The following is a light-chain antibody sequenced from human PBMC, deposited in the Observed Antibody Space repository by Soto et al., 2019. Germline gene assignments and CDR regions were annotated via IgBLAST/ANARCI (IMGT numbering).Light chain of an antibody. CDR3: QSYDSSLSGPYVV. V-gene: IGLV1-40*01. J-gene: IGLJ2*01. Sequence: QSVLTQPPSVSGAPGQRVTISCTGSSSNIGAGYDVHWYQQLPGTAPKLLIYGNSNRHSGVPDRFSGSKSGTSASLAITGLQAEDEADYYCQSYDSSLSGPYVVFGGGTKLTVL. CDR2: GNS. CDR1: SSNIGAGYD.